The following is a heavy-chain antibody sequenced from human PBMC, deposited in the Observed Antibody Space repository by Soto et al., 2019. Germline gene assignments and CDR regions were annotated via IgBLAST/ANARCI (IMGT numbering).Heavy chain of an antibody. CDR2: IYYSGST. Sequence: SETLSLTCTVSGGSISSSSYYWGWIRQPPGKGLEWIGSIYYSGSTYYNPSLKSRVTISVDTSKNQFSLKLSSVTAADTAVYYCARHNVLPGYYHFNDAFDIWGQGTMVTVSS. CDR1: GGSISSSSYY. J-gene: IGHJ3*02. V-gene: IGHV4-39*01. D-gene: IGHD1-26*01. CDR3: ARHNVLPGYYHFNDAFDI.